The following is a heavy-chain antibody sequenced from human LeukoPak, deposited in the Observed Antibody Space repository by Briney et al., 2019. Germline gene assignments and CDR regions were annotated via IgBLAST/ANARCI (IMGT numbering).Heavy chain of an antibody. Sequence: HAGGSLRLACAASGFILITYEMKWVRQAGGKGMEWLSYISNSGGATYYADSVRGRFTISRDNAKNSPYLQMNSLTAEDTAVYYCARGYQLPSLEFWGQGALVTVSS. V-gene: IGHV3-48*03. J-gene: IGHJ4*02. D-gene: IGHD2-2*01. CDR2: ISNSGGAT. CDR3: ARGYQLPSLEF. CDR1: GFILITYE.